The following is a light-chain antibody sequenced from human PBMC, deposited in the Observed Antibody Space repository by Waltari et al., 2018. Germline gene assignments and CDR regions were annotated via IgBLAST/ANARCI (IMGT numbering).Light chain of an antibody. V-gene: IGKV1-5*03. CDR2: KSS. J-gene: IGKJ1*01. CDR1: QSVSIW. CDR3: QQYQSYSPLT. Sequence: DIQMTQSPSTLSASVGDRVTITCRASQSVSIWLAWYQQKPGKAPKLLIYKSSSLESCVPLRFSGSGSGTEFTLTISGLQPDDFGTYYCQQYQSYSPLTFGQGTKVE.